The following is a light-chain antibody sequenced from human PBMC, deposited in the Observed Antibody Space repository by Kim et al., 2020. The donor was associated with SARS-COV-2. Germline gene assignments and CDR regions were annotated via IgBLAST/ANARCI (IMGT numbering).Light chain of an antibody. Sequence: STSVGDTVTITGRASQGIRNDLGWYQQKPGTAPKLLIYSASSLQSGVPSRFSGSGSGTDFTLTISSLQPEDFATYYCLQDYNYPYTFGQGTKLEI. V-gene: IGKV1-6*01. CDR1: QGIRND. CDR2: SAS. CDR3: LQDYNYPYT. J-gene: IGKJ2*01.